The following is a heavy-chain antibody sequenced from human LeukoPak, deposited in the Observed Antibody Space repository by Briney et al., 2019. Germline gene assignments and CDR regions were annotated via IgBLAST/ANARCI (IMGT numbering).Heavy chain of an antibody. V-gene: IGHV4-39*01. Sequence: SETLSLTCTVSGGSIGSSSYYWGWIRQPPGKGLEWIGSIYYSGSTYYNPSLKSRVTISVDTSKNQFSLKLSSVTAADTAVYYCAGSYDFWSGYRGWFDPWGQGTLVTVSS. J-gene: IGHJ5*02. CDR3: AGSYDFWSGYRGWFDP. CDR1: GGSIGSSSYY. CDR2: IYYSGST. D-gene: IGHD3-3*01.